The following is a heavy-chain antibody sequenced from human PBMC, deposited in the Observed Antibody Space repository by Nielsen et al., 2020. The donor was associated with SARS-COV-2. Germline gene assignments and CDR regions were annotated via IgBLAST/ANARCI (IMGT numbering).Heavy chain of an antibody. CDR3: ARETIDFTSSFVDN. V-gene: IGHV3-30*03. Sequence: GESLKISCEASGFTISRYGMHWVRQAPGKGLEWVTFISYNGSVKYYADSVKGRFTISRDNSKNTLYLHLNSLRPEDTAVYFCARETIDFTSSFVDNWGQGTLVTVSP. CDR2: ISYNGSVK. CDR1: GFTISRYG. D-gene: IGHD2-2*01. J-gene: IGHJ4*02.